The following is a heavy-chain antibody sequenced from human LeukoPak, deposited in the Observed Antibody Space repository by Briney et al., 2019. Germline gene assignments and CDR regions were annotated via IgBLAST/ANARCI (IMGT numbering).Heavy chain of an antibody. CDR3: TTGTWIQLWLPDY. CDR1: GFTVSSNY. V-gene: IGHV3-53*01. Sequence: GGSLRLSCAASGFTVSSNYMSWVRQAPGKGLEWVSVIYSGGSTYYADSVKGRFTISRDNSKNTLYLQTNSLTAEDTAVYYCTTGTWIQLWLPDYWGQGTLVTVSS. J-gene: IGHJ4*02. CDR2: IYSGGST. D-gene: IGHD5-18*01.